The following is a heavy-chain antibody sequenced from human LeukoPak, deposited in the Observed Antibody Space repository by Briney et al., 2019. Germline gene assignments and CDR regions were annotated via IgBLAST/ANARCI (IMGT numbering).Heavy chain of an antibody. J-gene: IGHJ4*02. V-gene: IGHV3-48*03. CDR2: ISSSGSSI. CDR3: ARVRQTTVTTAYYFDY. Sequence: PGGSLRLSCAASGFTFSSYGMNWVRQAPGKGLEWVSYISSSGSSIYYADSVKGRFTISRDNAKNSLYLQMNSLRAEDTAVYYCARVRQTTVTTAYYFDYWGQGTLVTVSS. D-gene: IGHD4-17*01. CDR1: GFTFSSYG.